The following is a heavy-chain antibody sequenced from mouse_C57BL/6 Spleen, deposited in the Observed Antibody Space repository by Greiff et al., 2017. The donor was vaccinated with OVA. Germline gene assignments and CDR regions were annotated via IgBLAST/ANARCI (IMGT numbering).Heavy chain of an antibody. Sequence: QVQLQQSGAELARPGASVQISCKASGYTFTSYTMHWVKQRPGQGLEWIGYINPSSGYTKYNQKFKDKATLTADKSSSTAYMQLSSLTSEDSAVYYCANWERKNYWGQGTTLTVSS. CDR3: ANWERKNY. CDR2: INPSSGYT. V-gene: IGHV1-4*01. J-gene: IGHJ2*01. D-gene: IGHD4-1*01. CDR1: GYTFTSYT.